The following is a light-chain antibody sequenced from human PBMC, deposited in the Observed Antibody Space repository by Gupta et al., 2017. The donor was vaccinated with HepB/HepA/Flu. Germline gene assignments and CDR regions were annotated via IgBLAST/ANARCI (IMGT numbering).Light chain of an antibody. J-gene: IGKJ1*01. V-gene: IGKV3-20*01. Sequence: EIVLTQPPCPLSLSPGERATLSCMASQSVSSSYLAWYQQKPGQAPRLLIYGASSRATGIPDRFSGSGSGTDFTLTISRLEPEDFAVYYCQQYCSSPWTFGQGTKVEIK. CDR3: QQYCSSPWT. CDR2: GAS. CDR1: QSVSSSY.